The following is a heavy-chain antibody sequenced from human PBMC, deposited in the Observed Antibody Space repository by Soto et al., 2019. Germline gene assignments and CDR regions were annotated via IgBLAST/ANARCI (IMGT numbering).Heavy chain of an antibody. V-gene: IGHV4-61*01. D-gene: IGHD3-22*01. CDR3: ARDPRGYYDSSGPFDY. J-gene: IGHJ4*02. CDR2: IYYSGST. Sequence: SETLSLTCTVSGGSVSSGSYYWSWIRQPPGKGLEWIGYIYYSGSTNYNPSLKSRVTISVDTSRNQFSLKLSSVTAADTAVYYCARDPRGYYDSSGPFDYWGQGTLVPVSS. CDR1: GGSVSSGSYY.